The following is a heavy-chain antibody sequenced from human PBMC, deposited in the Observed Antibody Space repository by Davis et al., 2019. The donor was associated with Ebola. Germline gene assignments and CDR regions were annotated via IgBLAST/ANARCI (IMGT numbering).Heavy chain of an antibody. V-gene: IGHV3-30-3*01. CDR1: GFTFSSYA. D-gene: IGHD3-16*01. CDR3: AKEWGFYGMDV. CDR2: ISYDGSNK. Sequence: GGSLRLSCAPSGFTFSSYAMHWVRQAPGKGLEWVAVISYDGSNKYYADSVKGRFTISRDNSKNTLYLQMNSLRAEDTAVYYCAKEWGFYGMDVWGQGTTVTVSS. J-gene: IGHJ6*02.